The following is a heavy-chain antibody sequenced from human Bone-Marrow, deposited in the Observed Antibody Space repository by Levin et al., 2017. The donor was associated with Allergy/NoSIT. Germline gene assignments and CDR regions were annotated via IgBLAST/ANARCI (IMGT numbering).Heavy chain of an antibody. Sequence: EASVKVSCKASGGTFSSYTISWVRQAPGQGLEWMGRIIPILGIANYAQKFQGRVTITADKSTSTAYMELSSLRSEDTAVYYCARDVGTYYYDSSGYYGEVTFDYWGQGTLVTVSS. CDR2: IIPILGIA. J-gene: IGHJ4*02. V-gene: IGHV1-69*04. D-gene: IGHD3-22*01. CDR1: GGTFSSYT. CDR3: ARDVGTYYYDSSGYYGEVTFDY.